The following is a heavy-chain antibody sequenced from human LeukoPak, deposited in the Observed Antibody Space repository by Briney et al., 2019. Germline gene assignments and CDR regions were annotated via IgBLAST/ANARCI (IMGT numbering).Heavy chain of an antibody. CDR2: IYYSGST. V-gene: IGHV4-59*01. CDR1: GGSISSYY. J-gene: IGHJ4*02. D-gene: IGHD2-15*01. CDR3: ARVRCSGGSCFVPGYFDY. Sequence: SETLSLTCTVSGGSISSYYWSWIRQPPGKGLEWIGYIYYSGSTNYNPSLKSRVTISVDTSKNQFSLKLSSVTAADTAVYYCARVRCSGGSCFVPGYFDYWGQGTLVTVSS.